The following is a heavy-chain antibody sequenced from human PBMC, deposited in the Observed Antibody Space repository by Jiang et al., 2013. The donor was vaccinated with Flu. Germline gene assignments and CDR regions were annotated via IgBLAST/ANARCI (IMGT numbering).Heavy chain of an antibody. CDR2: IYYSGST. V-gene: IGHV4-59*01. CDR3: AASIAVAGTGYYYYGMDV. D-gene: IGHD6-19*01. J-gene: IGHJ6*02. Sequence: EWIGYIYYSGSTNYNPSLKSRVTISVDTSKNQFSLKLSSVTAADTAVYYCAASIAVAGTGYYYYGMDVWGQGTTVTVSS.